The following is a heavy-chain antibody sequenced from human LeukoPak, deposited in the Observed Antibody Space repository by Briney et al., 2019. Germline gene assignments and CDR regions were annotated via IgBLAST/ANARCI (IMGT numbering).Heavy chain of an antibody. CDR3: VRGGFGHAMDV. Sequence: GGSLRLSCAASGFTFSSYWMHWVRQAPGKGLVWVSVINNDGSGTNYADSVKGRSTITRDNAKNTLYLQMTSLGAEDTAVYYCVRGGFGHAMDVWGQGTTVTVSS. CDR1: GFTFSSYW. D-gene: IGHD3-10*01. V-gene: IGHV3-74*01. J-gene: IGHJ6*02. CDR2: INNDGSGT.